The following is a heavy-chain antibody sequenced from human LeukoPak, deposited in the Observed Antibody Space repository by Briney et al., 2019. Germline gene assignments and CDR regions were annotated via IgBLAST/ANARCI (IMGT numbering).Heavy chain of an antibody. Sequence: SGPTLLKPTQTLTLTCTFSGFSLSTSGVGVGWIRQPPGKALEWLALIYRDNDKRYSPSLKSRVTITKDTSKNQVVLRMTNMDPVDTATYYCAHLSKYCTSGVCYYFDYWGQGTLVTVSS. CDR2: IYRDNDK. CDR1: GFSLSTSGVG. CDR3: AHLSKYCTSGVCYYFDY. V-gene: IGHV2-5*02. D-gene: IGHD2-8*01. J-gene: IGHJ4*02.